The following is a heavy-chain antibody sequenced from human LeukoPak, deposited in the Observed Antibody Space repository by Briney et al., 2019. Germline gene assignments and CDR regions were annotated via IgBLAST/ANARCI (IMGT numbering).Heavy chain of an antibody. D-gene: IGHD3-22*01. J-gene: IGHJ4*02. CDR1: GYSFTSYW. CDR3: ARPLLADYYDSSGYLDPYFDY. Sequence: GESLKISCEGSGYSFTSYWIGWGRPMPGKGLGWRGIIYPGDSDTRYSPSFQGQVTISADKSISTAYLQWSSLKASDTAMYYCARPLLADYYDSSGYLDPYFDYWGQGTLVTVSS. V-gene: IGHV5-51*01. CDR2: IYPGDSDT.